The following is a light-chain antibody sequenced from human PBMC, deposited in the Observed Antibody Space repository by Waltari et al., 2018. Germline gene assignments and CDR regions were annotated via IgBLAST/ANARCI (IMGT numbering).Light chain of an antibody. CDR1: STDIGAFNY. CDR3: SSYAGSYLYV. V-gene: IGLV2-8*01. CDR2: DVS. J-gene: IGLJ1*01. Sequence: QSALTQPPPASGSPGQSGTIPCTGTSTDIGAFNYVPWFQQHPGKAPKHILYDVSTRPSGVPDRFSGSKSGNTASLTVSGLQADDEADYYCSSYAGSYLYVFGTGTKVTVL.